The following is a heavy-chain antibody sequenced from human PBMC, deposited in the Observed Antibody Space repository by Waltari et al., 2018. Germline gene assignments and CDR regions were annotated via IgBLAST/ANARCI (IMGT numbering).Heavy chain of an antibody. Sequence: QLLESGGALVQPAGSLRLSCSDSGPPFSTFAMSWVRQAPGKGLECVSGISKSGADTYYADSVKGRFTISRDNSKKTLYLKMNSLRVEDTAVYYCAKDHGVAYWGRGTLVTVSA. CDR1: GPPFSTFA. CDR3: AKDHGVAY. V-gene: IGHV3-23*01. CDR2: ISKSGADT. J-gene: IGHJ4*02. D-gene: IGHD3-16*01.